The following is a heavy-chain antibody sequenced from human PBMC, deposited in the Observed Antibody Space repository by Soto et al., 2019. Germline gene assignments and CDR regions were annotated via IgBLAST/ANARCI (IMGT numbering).Heavy chain of an antibody. Sequence: VQLVESGGGVVQPGRSQRLSCGASGFTFRTYGMHWVRQAPGKGLEWVAVISNNGRDIYSADSVKGRFAISRDNSRNMLFLQMNSLRDEDTAMYYCAKYVDDTGWNVPLDFWGQGTLVTVSS. CDR3: AKYVDDTGWNVPLDF. CDR2: ISNNGRDI. J-gene: IGHJ4*02. CDR1: GFTFRTYG. V-gene: IGHV3-30*18. D-gene: IGHD1-1*01.